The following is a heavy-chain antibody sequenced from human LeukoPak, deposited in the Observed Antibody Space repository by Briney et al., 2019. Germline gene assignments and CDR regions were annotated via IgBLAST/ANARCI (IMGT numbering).Heavy chain of an antibody. CDR3: AKEMATMNAFDI. J-gene: IGHJ3*02. Sequence: GGSLRVSCVASGFTVSSNYMSWVRQAPGKGLEWVSVIYSGGTTDYKDSVKDRFIISRDNSKNTLYLQMNSLRAEDTAVYYCAKEMATMNAFDIWGQGTMVTVSS. V-gene: IGHV3-66*01. CDR1: GFTVSSNY. CDR2: IYSGGTT. D-gene: IGHD5-24*01.